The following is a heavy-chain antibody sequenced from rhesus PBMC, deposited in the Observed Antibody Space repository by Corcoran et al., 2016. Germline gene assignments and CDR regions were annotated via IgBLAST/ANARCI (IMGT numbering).Heavy chain of an antibody. D-gene: IGHD6-31*01. CDR3: ARAAAAHYCDY. CDR1: GFSFSDYY. V-gene: IGHV3S18*01. Sequence: EVQLVESGGGLAKPGGSLRLSCAASGFSFSDYYMYWVRQSPGKGLEWVSGIRYIGGSTCYADSRKGRFTISRENAKNTLYRQMDSLRAEDTAGYYGARAAAAHYCDYWGQGVLVTVSS. J-gene: IGHJ4*01. CDR2: IRYIGGST.